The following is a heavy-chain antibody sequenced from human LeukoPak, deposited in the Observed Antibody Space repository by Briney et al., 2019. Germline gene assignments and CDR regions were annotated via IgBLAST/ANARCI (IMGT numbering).Heavy chain of an antibody. CDR2: ISGNSGYV. D-gene: IGHD3-9*01. CDR3: ASALTRNYSYYMVV. CDR1: GFPFSIYS. J-gene: IGHJ6*03. V-gene: IGHV3-21*01. Sequence: PGGSLRLAFSASGFPFSIYSGNWVRKAPGKGLEWVSCISGNSGYVKYADAVKRRFPIPRDNDRTSLYLQMNSRRAEDTAVYYCASALTRNYSYYMVVWGKGTTVTVSS.